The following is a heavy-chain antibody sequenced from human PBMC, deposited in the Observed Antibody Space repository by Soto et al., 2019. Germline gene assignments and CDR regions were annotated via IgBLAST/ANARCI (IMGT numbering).Heavy chain of an antibody. D-gene: IGHD1-26*01. V-gene: IGHV3-66*01. CDR1: GFTVSSSY. Sequence: EVQLVESGGGLVQPGGSLRLSCAASGFTVSSSYLYWVRQAPGKGLEWVSSIYKSGDTYYADSVKGRFTICRDNYKSTLFLQMNSRRAEDTAVYYCARGTVGTNPNWLGPWGQGTLVTVSS. CDR3: ARGTVGTNPNWLGP. CDR2: IYKSGDT. J-gene: IGHJ5*02.